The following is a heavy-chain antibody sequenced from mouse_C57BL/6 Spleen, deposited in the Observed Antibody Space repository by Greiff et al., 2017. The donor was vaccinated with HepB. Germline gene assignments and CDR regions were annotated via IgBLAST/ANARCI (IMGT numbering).Heavy chain of an antibody. V-gene: IGHV2-2*01. D-gene: IGHD3-2*02. CDR1: GFSLTSYG. CDR2: IWSGGST. CDR3: ARNRLSGFAMDY. J-gene: IGHJ4*01. Sequence: QVQLQQSGPGLVQPSQSLSITCTVSGFSLTSYGVHWVRQSPGKGLEWLGVIWSGGSTDYNAAFISRLSISKDNSKSQVFFKMNSLQADDTAIYYCARNRLSGFAMDYWGQGTSVTVSS.